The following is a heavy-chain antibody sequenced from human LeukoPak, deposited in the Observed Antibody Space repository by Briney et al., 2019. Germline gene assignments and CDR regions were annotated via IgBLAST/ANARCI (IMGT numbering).Heavy chain of an antibody. CDR1: GYTFTDYY. CDR2: INPNSGNT. D-gene: IGHD3-9*01. V-gene: IGHV1-2*02. CDR3: ARARKVLTGSFDY. J-gene: IGHJ4*02. Sequence: ASVKVTCKASGYTFTDYYMYWVRQAPGQGLEWMGWINPNSGNTNYAQKFQGRVTMTRDTSISTASMELSRLTSDDTAVYYCARARKVLTGSFDYWGQGTLVTVSS.